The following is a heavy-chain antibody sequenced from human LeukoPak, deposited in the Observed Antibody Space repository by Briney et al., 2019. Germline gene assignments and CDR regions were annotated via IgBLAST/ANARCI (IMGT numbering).Heavy chain of an antibody. CDR1: GFTVSSNY. CDR3: ARDEQQLSFDY. CDR2: IYSGGST. V-gene: IGHV3-66*01. Sequence: PGGSLRLSCAASGFTVSSNYMSWVRQAPGKGLEWVSVIYSGGSTYYADSVKGRFTISRDNSMNTLYLQMNSLRAEDTAVYYCARDEQQLSFDYWGQGTLVTVSS. D-gene: IGHD6-13*01. J-gene: IGHJ4*02.